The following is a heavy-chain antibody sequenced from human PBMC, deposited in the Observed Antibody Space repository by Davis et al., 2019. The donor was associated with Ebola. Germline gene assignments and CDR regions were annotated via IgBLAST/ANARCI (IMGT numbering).Heavy chain of an antibody. V-gene: IGHV3-30*18. CDR1: GLTFAKYG. CDR3: AKGTYSSS. Sequence: PGGSLRLSCAASGLTFAKYGMHWVRQAPGKGLEWVASISFDERNKHYADSVKGRFTISRDNSKNTLYLQMNSLRAEDTAVYYCAKGTYSSSWGQGTLVTVSS. D-gene: IGHD6-13*01. J-gene: IGHJ4*02. CDR2: ISFDERNK.